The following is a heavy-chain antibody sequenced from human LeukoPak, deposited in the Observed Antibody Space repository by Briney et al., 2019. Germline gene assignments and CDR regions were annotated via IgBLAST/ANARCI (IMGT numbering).Heavy chain of an antibody. CDR2: INPNSGGT. CDR3: ARDQDIVVVPAATLRPYYYYGMDV. V-gene: IGHV1-2*02. J-gene: IGHJ6*02. Sequence: ASVKVSCKASGYTFTGYYMHWVRQAPGQGLAWMGWINPNSGGTNYAQKFQGRVTMTRDTSISTAYMELSRLRSDDTAVYYCARDQDIVVVPAATLRPYYYYGMDVWGQGTTVTVSS. D-gene: IGHD2-2*01. CDR1: GYTFTGYY.